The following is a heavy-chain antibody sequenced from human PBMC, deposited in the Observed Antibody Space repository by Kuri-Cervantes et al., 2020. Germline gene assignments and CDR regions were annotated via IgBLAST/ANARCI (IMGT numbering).Heavy chain of an antibody. V-gene: IGHV3-74*01. J-gene: IGHJ3*02. CDR2: INGDGGST. CDR3: ARDWGASGSTNAFDI. D-gene: IGHD3-10*01. CDR1: GFAFSPYW. Sequence: GESLKISCAASGFAFSPYWMHWVRQAPGKGLVRVARINGDGGSTSYVDSVEGRFTVSRDNAKNTLYLQMNSLRAEDAAVYYCARDWGASGSTNAFDIWGQGTMVTVS.